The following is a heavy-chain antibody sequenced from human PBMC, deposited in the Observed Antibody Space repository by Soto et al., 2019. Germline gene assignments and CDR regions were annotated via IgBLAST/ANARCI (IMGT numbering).Heavy chain of an antibody. D-gene: IGHD3-22*01. J-gene: IGHJ6*02. CDR1: GYTFTGYY. Sequence: GASVKVSCKASGYTFTGYYMHWVRQAPGQGLEWMGWINPNSGGTNYAQKFQGWVTMTRDTSISTAYMELSRLRSDDTAVYYCASSYYYDSSGYYSPLIDYYGMDVWGQGTTVTVS. V-gene: IGHV1-2*04. CDR3: ASSYYYDSSGYYSPLIDYYGMDV. CDR2: INPNSGGT.